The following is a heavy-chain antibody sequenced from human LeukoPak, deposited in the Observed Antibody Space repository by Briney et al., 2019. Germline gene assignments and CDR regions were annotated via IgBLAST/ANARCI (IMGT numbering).Heavy chain of an antibody. J-gene: IGHJ4*02. Sequence: GGSLRLSCAASRFTFSTYWMSWVRQAPGKGLEWVANIKQDGSETYYVDSVKGRFTISRDNAKNSLYLQMNSLRGEDTTVYYCARLEPAWGYFEYWGQGTLVTVSS. V-gene: IGHV3-7*01. D-gene: IGHD2-2*01. CDR3: ARLEPAWGYFEY. CDR2: IKQDGSET. CDR1: RFTFSTYW.